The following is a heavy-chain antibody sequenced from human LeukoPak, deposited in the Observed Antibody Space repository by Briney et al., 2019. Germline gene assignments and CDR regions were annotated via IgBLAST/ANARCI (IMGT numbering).Heavy chain of an antibody. V-gene: IGHV1-69*04. CDR2: IIPILGIA. CDR1: GGTFSSYT. D-gene: IGHD3-16*01. CDR3: ARDLELGEPLDY. Sequence: GASVKVSCKASGGTFSSYTISWVRRAPGQGLEWMGRIIPILGIANYAQKFQGRVTITADKSTSTAYMELSSLRSEDTAVYYCARDLELGEPLDYWGQGTLVTVSS. J-gene: IGHJ4*02.